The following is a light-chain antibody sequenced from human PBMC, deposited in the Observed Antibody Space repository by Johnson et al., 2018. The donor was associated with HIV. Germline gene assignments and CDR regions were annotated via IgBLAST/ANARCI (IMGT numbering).Light chain of an antibody. J-gene: IGLJ1*01. CDR2: DND. CDR1: SSNIGNNY. CDR3: GTWDAGLSVLYV. V-gene: IGLV1-51*01. Sequence: QSVLTQPPSVSAAPGQKVTISCSGTSSNIGNNYVSWYQHLPGTAPKVLIYDNDKRPSGIPDRFSGSKSGATATLVIAGLQPGDEADYYCGTWDAGLSVLYVFGTGTKVTVL.